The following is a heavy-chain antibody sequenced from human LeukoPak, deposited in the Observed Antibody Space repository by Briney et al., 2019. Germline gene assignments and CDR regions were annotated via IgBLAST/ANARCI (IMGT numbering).Heavy chain of an antibody. D-gene: IGHD1-26*01. V-gene: IGHV3-30*03. J-gene: IGHJ4*02. CDR2: ISYDGSNK. CDR3: ARDPYSGTILEDFDY. Sequence: GGSLRLSCAASGFTFSSYGMHWVRQAPGKGLEWVAVISYDGSNKYYADSVKGRFTISRDNSKNTLYLQMNSLRAEDTAVYYCARDPYSGTILEDFDYWGQGTLVTVSS. CDR1: GFTFSSYG.